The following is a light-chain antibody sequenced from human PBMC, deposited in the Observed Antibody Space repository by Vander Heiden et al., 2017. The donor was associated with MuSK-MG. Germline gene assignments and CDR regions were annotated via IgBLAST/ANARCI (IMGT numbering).Light chain of an antibody. CDR3: CSHAGSSTFVV. V-gene: IGLV2-23*03. Sequence: QSALTQHASVSGSPGQSITISCTGTSSDVGSYNLVSWYHQHPGKAPKLMIYEGSKRPSGVSNRFSGSKSGNTASLTISGLQAEDEADYYCCSHAGSSTFVVFGGGTKLTVL. CDR1: SSDVGSYNL. CDR2: EGS. J-gene: IGLJ2*01.